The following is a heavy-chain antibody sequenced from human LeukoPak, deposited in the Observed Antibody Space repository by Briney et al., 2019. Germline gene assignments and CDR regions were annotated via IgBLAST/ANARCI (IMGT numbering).Heavy chain of an antibody. CDR3: ARDLIHSAAGDFDF. CDR2: IYTTGST. J-gene: IGHJ4*02. V-gene: IGHV4-4*07. D-gene: IGHD3-16*01. Sequence: PSETLSLICTVSGGSLSSYYWSWIRQPAGKGLEWIGRIYTTGSTNYNPSLKSRVTMSVDTSKNQFPLRLSSVTAADTAVYYCARDLIHSAAGDFDFWGQGTLVTVSS. CDR1: GGSLSSYY.